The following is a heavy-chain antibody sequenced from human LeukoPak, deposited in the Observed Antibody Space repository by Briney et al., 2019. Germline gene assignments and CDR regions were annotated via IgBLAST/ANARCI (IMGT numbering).Heavy chain of an antibody. J-gene: IGHJ4*02. D-gene: IGHD2-8*01. Sequence: SETLSLTCAVYGGSFSGYYWSWIRQPPGKGLEWIGEINHSGSTNYNPSLKSRVTISVDTSKNQFSLKLSSVTAADTAVYYCARASDIVLMVYAINYFDYWGQGTLVTVSS. V-gene: IGHV4-34*01. CDR1: GGSFSGYY. CDR3: ARASDIVLMVYAINYFDY. CDR2: INHSGST.